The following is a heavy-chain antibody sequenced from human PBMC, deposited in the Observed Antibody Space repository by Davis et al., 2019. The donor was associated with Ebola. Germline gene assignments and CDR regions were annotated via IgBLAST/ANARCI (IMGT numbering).Heavy chain of an antibody. CDR1: GFALRSFS. CDR3: ARQSSARGWYDP. D-gene: IGHD2-15*01. V-gene: IGHV3-21*01. Sequence: GESLKISCEASGFALRSFSMSWVRQVPGEGLEWVASISLGSTYIYYAKSVEGRFIASRDNDKNSLYLQLNNLGVDDTAFYYCARQSSARGWYDPWGQGTLVTVSS. CDR2: ISLGSTYI. J-gene: IGHJ5*02.